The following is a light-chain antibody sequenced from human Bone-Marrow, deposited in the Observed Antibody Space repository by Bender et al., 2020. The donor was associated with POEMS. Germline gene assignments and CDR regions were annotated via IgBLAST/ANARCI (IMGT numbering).Light chain of an antibody. V-gene: IGLV2-8*01. CDR1: SSDVGGYNF. CDR3: TSYTSSTTVV. J-gene: IGLJ1*01. Sequence: QSALTQPPSASGSPGQSVTISCTGTSSDVGGYNFVSWYQQHPGKAPRLIIYEVSKRPSGVPDRFSGSKSGNTASLIVSGLQAEDEADYYCTSYTSSTTVVFGTGTRVTVL. CDR2: EVS.